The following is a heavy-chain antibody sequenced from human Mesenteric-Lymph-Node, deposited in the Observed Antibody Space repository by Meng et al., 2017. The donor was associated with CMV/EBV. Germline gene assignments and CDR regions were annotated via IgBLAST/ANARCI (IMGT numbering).Heavy chain of an antibody. CDR3: ARSGASNGGAFDI. CDR1: GFTFSSYA. J-gene: IGHJ3*02. Sequence: GGSLRLSCAASGFTFSSYAMSWVRQAPGKGLEWVSVIYSGGSSTYYADSVKGRFTISRDNSKNTLYLQMNSLRADDTAVYYCARSGASNGGAFDIWGQGTMVTVSS. V-gene: IGHV3-23*03. CDR2: IYSGGSST. D-gene: IGHD2-8*01.